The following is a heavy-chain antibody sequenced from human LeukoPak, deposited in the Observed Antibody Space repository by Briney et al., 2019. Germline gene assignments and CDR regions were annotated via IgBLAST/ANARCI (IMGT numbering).Heavy chain of an antibody. CDR2: MNPNSGNT. V-gene: IGHV1-8*01. CDR3: ARKNYGSNRWFDP. Sequence: GASVKVSCMASRYTFTSYDINWVRQATGQGLEWMGWMNPNSGNTGYAQKFQGRVTMTRNTSISTAYMELSSLRSEDTAVYYCARKNYGSNRWFDPWGQGTLVTVSS. J-gene: IGHJ5*02. D-gene: IGHD4/OR15-4a*01. CDR1: RYTFTSYD.